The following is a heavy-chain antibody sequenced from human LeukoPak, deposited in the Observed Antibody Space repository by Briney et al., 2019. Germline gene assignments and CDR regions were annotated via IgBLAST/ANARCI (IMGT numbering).Heavy chain of an antibody. CDR2: IYYSGST. CDR3: ARGYYDILLYYYYYGMDA. V-gene: IGHV4-61*08. D-gene: IGHD3-9*01. CDR1: GGSISSGGYY. J-gene: IGHJ6*02. Sequence: PSETLSLTCTVSGGSISSGGYYWSWIRQHPGKGLEWIGYIYYSGSTYYNPSPKSRVTISVDTSKNQFSLKLSSVTAADTAVYYCARGYYDILLYYYYYGMDAWGQGTTVTVSS.